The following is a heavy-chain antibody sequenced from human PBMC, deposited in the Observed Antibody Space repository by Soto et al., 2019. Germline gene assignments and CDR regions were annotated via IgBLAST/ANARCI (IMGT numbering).Heavy chain of an antibody. CDR3: ARSVAGHFDY. Sequence: GGSLRLSCAASGFTFNIYSMNWVRQAPGKGLEWVSYITSDTATIHYADSVRGRFTVSRDNAGYSRFLQMNSLRDEDPAVYYCARSVAGHFDYWGQGALVTVSS. CDR2: ITSDTATI. CDR1: GFTFNIYS. J-gene: IGHJ4*02. V-gene: IGHV3-48*02. D-gene: IGHD6-19*01.